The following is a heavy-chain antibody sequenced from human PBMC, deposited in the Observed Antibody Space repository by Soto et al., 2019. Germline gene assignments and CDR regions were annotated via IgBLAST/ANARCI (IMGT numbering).Heavy chain of an antibody. CDR3: ASRWFSS. J-gene: IGHJ5*01. V-gene: IGHV3-72*01. Sequence: EVQLVESGGGLVQPGESLRLSCAASGFTFSDYYMEWVRQAPGKGLEWVGRIRDKANGYTTQYAASVNGRFTISRDDSKNSLYLQMNSLKTEDTAVYYCASRWFSSWGQGTLVTVSS. CDR2: IRDKANGYTT. CDR1: GFTFSDYY.